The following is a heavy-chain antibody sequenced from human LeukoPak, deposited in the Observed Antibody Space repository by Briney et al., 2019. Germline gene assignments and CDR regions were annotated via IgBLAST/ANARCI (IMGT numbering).Heavy chain of an antibody. V-gene: IGHV3-11*01. J-gene: IGHJ6*02. Sequence: KSGGSLRLSCAASGFPFRDYYMTWIRRAPGKGLEWISYISRSGDSLYYADSVEGRFTISRDNAKNSLFLQMNSLRADDTAVYYCAREVVIFPDYYYYGTDVWGQGTTVTVSS. CDR2: ISRSGDSL. D-gene: IGHD3-16*01. CDR1: GFPFRDYY. CDR3: AREVVIFPDYYYYGTDV.